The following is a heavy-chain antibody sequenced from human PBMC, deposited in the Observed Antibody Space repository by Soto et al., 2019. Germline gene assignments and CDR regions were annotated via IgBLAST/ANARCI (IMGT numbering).Heavy chain of an antibody. CDR2: ISYDGGNK. V-gene: IGHV3-30*18. CDR3: AKRSQSKYFDY. Sequence: GGSLRLSCAASGFTFSSYGMHWVRQAPGKGLEWVAVISYDGGNKYYADSVKGLFTISRDNSKNTLYLQMNSLRVEDTAVYYCAKRSQSKYFDYWGQGTLVTVSS. D-gene: IGHD4-4*01. CDR1: GFTFSSYG. J-gene: IGHJ4*02.